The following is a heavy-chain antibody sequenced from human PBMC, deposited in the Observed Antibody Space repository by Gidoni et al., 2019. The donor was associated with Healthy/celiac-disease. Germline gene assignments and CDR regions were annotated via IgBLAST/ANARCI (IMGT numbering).Heavy chain of an antibody. J-gene: IGHJ6*02. V-gene: IGHV3-11*06. Sequence: KGRFTISRDNAKNSLYLQMNSLRAEDTAVYYCARDQRPVEMVTIYYYYYGMDVWGQGTTVTVSS. CDR3: ARDQRPVEMVTIYYYYYGMDV. D-gene: IGHD5-18*01.